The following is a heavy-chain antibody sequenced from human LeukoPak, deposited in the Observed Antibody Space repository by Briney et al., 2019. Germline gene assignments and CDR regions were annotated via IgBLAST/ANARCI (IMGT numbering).Heavy chain of an antibody. V-gene: IGHV3-23*01. J-gene: IGHJ4*02. CDR3: AKDGIVLVVYARPFDY. D-gene: IGHD2-8*02. Sequence: GGSLRLSCAASGFTFSSYAMSWVRQAPGKGLEWVSAISGSGGSTYYADSVKGQFTISRDNSKNTLYLQMNSLRAEDTAVYYCAKDGIVLVVYARPFDYWGQGTLVTVSS. CDR1: GFTFSSYA. CDR2: ISGSGGST.